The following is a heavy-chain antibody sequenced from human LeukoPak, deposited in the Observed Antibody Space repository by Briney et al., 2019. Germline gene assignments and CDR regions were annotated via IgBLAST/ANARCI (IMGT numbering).Heavy chain of an antibody. Sequence: SVKVSCKASGGTFSSYAISWVRQAPGQGLEWMGRIIPIFGTANYAQKFQGRVTITTDESTSTAYMELSSLRSEDTAVYYCARVHRYGSGSYYLDYWGRGTLVTVSS. CDR3: ARVHRYGSGSYYLDY. D-gene: IGHD3-10*01. CDR1: GGTFSSYA. J-gene: IGHJ4*02. CDR2: IIPIFGTA. V-gene: IGHV1-69*05.